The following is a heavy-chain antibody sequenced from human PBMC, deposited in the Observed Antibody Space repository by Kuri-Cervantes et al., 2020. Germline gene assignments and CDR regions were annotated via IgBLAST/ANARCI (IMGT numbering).Heavy chain of an antibody. Sequence: GESLKISCAASGFTFDDYTMHWVRQAPGKGLEWVSLISWDGGSTYYADSVKGRFTISRDNAKNSLYLQMNSLRAEDTAVYYCARDASYSYGYWHYYYMDVWGKGTTVTVSS. CDR2: ISWDGGST. J-gene: IGHJ6*03. CDR1: GFTFDDYT. D-gene: IGHD5-18*01. CDR3: ARDASYSYGYWHYYYMDV. V-gene: IGHV3-43*01.